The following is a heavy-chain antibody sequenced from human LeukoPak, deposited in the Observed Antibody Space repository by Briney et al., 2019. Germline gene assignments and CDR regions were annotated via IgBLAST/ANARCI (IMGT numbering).Heavy chain of an antibody. CDR1: AGSISSDY. V-gene: IGHV4-59*13. CDR2: MSYNVTT. CDR3: ARESWRYCSGGSCYLFDY. Sequence: PSETLSLTCSVSAGSISSDYWSWVRQPPGKGLEWSAFMSYNVTTNYNPSLDTSKMQFSLNLTSVTAADTAVYYCARESWRYCSGGSCYLFDYWGQGTLVTVSS. J-gene: IGHJ4*02. D-gene: IGHD2-15*01.